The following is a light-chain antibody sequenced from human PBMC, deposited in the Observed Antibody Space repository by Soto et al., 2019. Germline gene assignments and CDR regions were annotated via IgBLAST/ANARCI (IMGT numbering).Light chain of an antibody. J-gene: IGKJ1*01. CDR1: QSVSSSY. Sequence: VLTQSPGTMSLSPGERATLSCRASQSVSSSYLAWYQQKPGQAPRLLIYGASSRATGIPDRFSGSGSGTDFTLTISRLEREDFAVYYCQQYGSSRRWTFGQGTKVDIK. CDR2: GAS. CDR3: QQYGSSRRWT. V-gene: IGKV3-20*01.